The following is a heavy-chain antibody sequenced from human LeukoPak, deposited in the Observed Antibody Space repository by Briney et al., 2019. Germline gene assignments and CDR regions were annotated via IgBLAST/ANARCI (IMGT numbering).Heavy chain of an antibody. J-gene: IGHJ4*02. CDR1: GFTFSSYG. CDR2: ISYDGSNK. V-gene: IGHV3-30*18. Sequence: GGSLRLSCAASGFTFSSYGMHWVRQAPGKGLEWVAVISYDGSNKYYADSVKGRFTISRDNSKNTLYLQMNSLRAEDTAVYYCAKIAAAVTDSWGQGTLVTVSS. CDR3: AKIAAAVTDS. D-gene: IGHD6-13*01.